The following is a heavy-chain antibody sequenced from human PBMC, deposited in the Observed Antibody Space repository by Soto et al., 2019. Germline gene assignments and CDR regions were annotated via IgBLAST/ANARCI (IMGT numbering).Heavy chain of an antibody. V-gene: IGHV3-23*01. CDR1: GFTFTSYA. CDR2: ISGSGEST. CDR3: AKEGLIAGSLNGFDT. J-gene: IGHJ5*02. Sequence: EVRLLESGGGLVQPGGSLRLSCAASGFTFTSYAMTWVRQAPGKGLEWVSTISGSGESTYYADSVKGRFTVSRDNSKNRLHVQMNSLRAEDTAVYYCAKEGLIAGSLNGFDTWGQGTLVIVSS. D-gene: IGHD6-13*01.